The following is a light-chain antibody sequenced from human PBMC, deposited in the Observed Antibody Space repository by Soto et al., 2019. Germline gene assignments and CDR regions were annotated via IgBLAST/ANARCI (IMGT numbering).Light chain of an antibody. V-gene: IGKV1D-12*01. CDR1: QGISSW. CDR3: QQTNIFPYT. CDR2: AAS. J-gene: IGKJ2*01. Sequence: DIQMTQSPSSVSASVGDRVTFTCRASQGISSWLAWYPQKPGKAPKLLIYAASTLQGAVPSRFSGRGSGTDFSRTISSLQPEDFATYYCQQTNIFPYTFCQGTKLEIK.